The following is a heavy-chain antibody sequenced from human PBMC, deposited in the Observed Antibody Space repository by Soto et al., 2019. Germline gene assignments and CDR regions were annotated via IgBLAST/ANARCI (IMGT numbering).Heavy chain of an antibody. J-gene: IGHJ4*02. CDR1: GGTFSSYA. V-gene: IGHV1-69*13. CDR3: ARVGYDSSGYREGFDY. CDR2: IIPIFGTA. Sequence: RASVKVSCKASGGTFSSYAISWVRQAPGQGLEWMGGIIPIFGTANYAQKFQGRVTITADESTSTAYMELSSLRSEDTAVYYCARVGYDSSGYREGFDYWGQGTLVTVS. D-gene: IGHD3-22*01.